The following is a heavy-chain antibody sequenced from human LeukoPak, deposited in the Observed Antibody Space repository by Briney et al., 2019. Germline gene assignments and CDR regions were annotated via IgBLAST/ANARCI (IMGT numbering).Heavy chain of an antibody. Sequence: SETLSLTCTVSGGSTSSYYWSWIRQPPGKGLEWIGYIYYSGSINYNPSLKSRVTISVDTSKNQFSLKLSSVTAADTAVYYCARLEPNLTTVVTLGAFDFWGQGRMVTVSS. J-gene: IGHJ3*01. CDR3: ARLEPNLTTVVTLGAFDF. CDR1: GGSTSSYY. D-gene: IGHD4-23*01. CDR2: IYYSGSI. V-gene: IGHV4-59*08.